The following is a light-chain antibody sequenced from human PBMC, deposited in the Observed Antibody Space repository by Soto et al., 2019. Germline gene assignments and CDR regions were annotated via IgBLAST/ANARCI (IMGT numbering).Light chain of an antibody. J-gene: IGLJ1*01. Sequence: QSVLTQPPSASGTPGQRVTISCSGSSSNIGSNTVNWYQQLPGTAPKLLIYTNNQRPSGVPDRFSGSKSGTSASLAISGLQSEDEADYYCQSYDSSLSGSSVFGTGTKLTVL. V-gene: IGLV1-44*01. CDR3: QSYDSSLSGSSV. CDR2: TNN. CDR1: SSNIGSNT.